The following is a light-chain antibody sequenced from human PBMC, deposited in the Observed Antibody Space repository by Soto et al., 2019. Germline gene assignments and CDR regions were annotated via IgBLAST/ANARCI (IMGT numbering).Light chain of an antibody. CDR3: SSFTTTTTPV. CDR1: SGDIGAYDY. Sequence: QSALTQPASVSGSPGQSITISCTGTSGDIGAYDYVSWYQQHPGKAPKLLIYEVSNRPSGISNRFSGSKSGNTASLTISGLQAEDEAEYFCSSFTTTTTPVFAGGTQLTVL. CDR2: EVS. J-gene: IGLJ2*01. V-gene: IGLV2-14*01.